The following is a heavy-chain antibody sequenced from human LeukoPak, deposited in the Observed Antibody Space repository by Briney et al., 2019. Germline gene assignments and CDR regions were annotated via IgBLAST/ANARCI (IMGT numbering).Heavy chain of an antibody. CDR3: ARGGYYGSGSPPSLYFDY. CDR2: TSSDLNVK. J-gene: IGHJ4*02. V-gene: IGHV3-30-3*01. D-gene: IGHD3-10*01. CDR1: GFTFRNYV. Sequence: GGSLRLSCAASGFTFRNYVIHWVRQAPGKGLEWVAVTSSDLNVKLYADSVKGRFTISRDNSGSTLYLQMNSLRPEDTAIYYCARGGYYGSGSPPSLYFDYWGQGTLVTVSS.